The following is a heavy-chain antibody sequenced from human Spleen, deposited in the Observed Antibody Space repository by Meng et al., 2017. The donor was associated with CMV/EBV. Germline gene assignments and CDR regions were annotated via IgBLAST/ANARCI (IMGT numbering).Heavy chain of an antibody. D-gene: IGHD2-21*01. CDR1: GYTFTSYG. V-gene: IGHV1-18*01. Sequence: ASVKVSCKASGYTFTSYGISWVRQAPGQELEWMGWISAYNGNTNYAQKLQGRVTMTTDTSTSTTYMELRSLRSDDTVVYYSARDHDCGAGELLGMDVWGQGTTVTVSS. CDR3: ARDHDCGAGELLGMDV. CDR2: ISAYNGNT. J-gene: IGHJ6*02.